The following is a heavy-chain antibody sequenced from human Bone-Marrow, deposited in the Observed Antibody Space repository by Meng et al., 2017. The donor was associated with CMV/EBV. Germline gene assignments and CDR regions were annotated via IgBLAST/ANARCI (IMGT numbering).Heavy chain of an antibody. J-gene: IGHJ6*02. Sequence: SVKVSCKASGGTFSSYAISWVRQAPGQGLEWMGGIIPIFGTANYAQKFQGRVTITTDESTSTAYMELSSLRSEDTAVYYCASTGYCGGTSCYPYYYYGMDVWGQGTTVTVSS. CDR2: IIPIFGTA. CDR1: GGTFSSYA. V-gene: IGHV1-69*05. CDR3: ASTGYCGGTSCYPYYYYGMDV. D-gene: IGHD2-2*01.